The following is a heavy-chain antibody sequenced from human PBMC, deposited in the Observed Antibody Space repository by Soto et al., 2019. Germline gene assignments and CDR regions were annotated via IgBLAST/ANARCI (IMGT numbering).Heavy chain of an antibody. CDR2: IYASGST. CDR3: ARGGMVIIPTATAFDY. CDR1: GGSISTYY. J-gene: IGHJ4*02. V-gene: IGHV4-4*07. D-gene: IGHD2-2*01. Sequence: PSETLSLTCTVSGGSISTYYCSWIRQPAGKGLEWIGRIYASGSTNYNTSLKSRVTMSVATSKNQFSLKLSSVTAADTAVYYCARGGMVIIPTATAFDYWGQGTLVTVSS.